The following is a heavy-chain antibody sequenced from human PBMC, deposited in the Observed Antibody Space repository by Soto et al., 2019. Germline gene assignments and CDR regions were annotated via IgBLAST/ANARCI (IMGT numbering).Heavy chain of an antibody. V-gene: IGHV4-59*08. CDR2: IYYSGST. CDR1: GGSISSYY. J-gene: IGHJ4*02. Sequence: SETLSLTCTVSGGSISSYYWSWIRQPPGKGLEWIGYIYYSGSTNYNPSLKSRVTISVDTSKNQFSLKLSSVTAADTAVYYCARQYGSGPTFDYWGQGTLVTVSS. D-gene: IGHD3-10*01. CDR3: ARQYGSGPTFDY.